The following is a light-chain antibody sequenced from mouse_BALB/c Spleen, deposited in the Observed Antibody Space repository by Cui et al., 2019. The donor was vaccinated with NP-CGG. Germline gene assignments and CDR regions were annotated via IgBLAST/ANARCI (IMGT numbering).Light chain of an antibody. J-gene: IGLJ1*01. CDR1: TGAVTTTNY. CDR2: GTN. Sequence: QAVVTQESALTTSPGETVTLTCRSCTGAVTTTNYTNWVQEKPDHVFTGLIGGTNNRAPGVPARFSGSLIGDKAALTITGAQTEDEAIYFCALWYSNHWVFGGGTKLTVL. CDR3: ALWYSNHWV. V-gene: IGLV1*01.